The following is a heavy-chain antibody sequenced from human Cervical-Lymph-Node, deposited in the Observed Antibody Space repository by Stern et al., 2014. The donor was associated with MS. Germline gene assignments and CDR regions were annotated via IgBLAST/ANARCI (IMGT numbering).Heavy chain of an antibody. CDR1: GGSISSGDYY. CDR3: AREAFYYGSGSYPS. CDR2: IYSSGST. J-gene: IGHJ5*02. Sequence: QVQLQESGPGLVKPSQTLSLTCTFSGGSISSGDYYWSWIRQPPGKGLEWIGYIYSSGSTYYNPSLKSRVTISLDTSKNQFSLKLSSVTAADTAVYYCAREAFYYGSGSYPSWGQGTLVTGSS. V-gene: IGHV4-30-4*01. D-gene: IGHD3-10*01.